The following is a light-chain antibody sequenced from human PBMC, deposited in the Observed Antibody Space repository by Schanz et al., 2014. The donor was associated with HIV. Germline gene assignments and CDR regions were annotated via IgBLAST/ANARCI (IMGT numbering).Light chain of an antibody. CDR2: GAS. CDR3: QQYAGSQKIT. J-gene: IGKJ5*01. Sequence: EIVMTQSPATLSLSPGERATLSCRASQSVSSQLAWYQQRPGQAPRLLIYGASIRATGIPDRFSGSGSGAAGADFTLTISSLQSEDFAVFYCQQYAGSQKITFGQGTRLEIK. V-gene: IGKV3D-15*01. CDR1: QSVSSQ.